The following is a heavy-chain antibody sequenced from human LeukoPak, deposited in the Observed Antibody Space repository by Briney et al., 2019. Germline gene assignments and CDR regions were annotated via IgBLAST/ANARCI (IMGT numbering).Heavy chain of an antibody. V-gene: IGHV3-23*01. CDR1: GFTFSSYA. Sequence: GGSLRLSCAASGFTFSSYAMSWVRQAPGKGLGWVSAISGSGGSTYYADSVKGRFTISRDNSKNTLYLQMNSLRAEDTAVYYCAKDIVVVPAAIGLLFDYWGQGTLVTVSS. J-gene: IGHJ4*02. CDR3: AKDIVVVPAAIGLLFDY. CDR2: ISGSGGST. D-gene: IGHD2-2*02.